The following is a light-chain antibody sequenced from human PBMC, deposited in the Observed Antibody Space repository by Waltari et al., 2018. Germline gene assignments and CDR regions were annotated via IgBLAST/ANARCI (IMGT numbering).Light chain of an antibody. J-gene: IGKJ2*01. V-gene: IGKV2-30*02. CDR1: QSLVRSDGNTY. CDR3: MQGTHWPYT. CDR2: KVS. Sequence: VVMTQSPLSLPVTLGQPASISCKSSQSLVRSDGNTYLQWFQQRPGQSPRRLIYKVSTRESGVPDRFSGSGSGTDFTLKISRVEAEDVGVYYCMQGTHWPYTFGQGTKLDIK.